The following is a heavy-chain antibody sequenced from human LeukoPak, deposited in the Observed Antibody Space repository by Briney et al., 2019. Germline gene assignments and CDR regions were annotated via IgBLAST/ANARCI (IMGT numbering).Heavy chain of an antibody. Sequence: GGSLRLSRAASGFTFSSYDMRGAPHAPGRGRECGSAISGSGGSTYYADSARDRLTISRDISKDTLYLQMNTLRAKDTAVYYCAKEPDRYSGSYFFDYGGEGTLVPV. CDR3: AKEPDRYSGSYFFDY. J-gene: IGHJ4*02. CDR1: GFTFSSYD. D-gene: IGHD1-26*01. V-gene: IGHV3-23*01. CDR2: ISGSGGST.